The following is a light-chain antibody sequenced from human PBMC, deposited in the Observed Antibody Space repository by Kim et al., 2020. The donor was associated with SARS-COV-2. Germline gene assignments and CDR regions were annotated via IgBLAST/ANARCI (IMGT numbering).Light chain of an antibody. CDR2: EVS. CDR1: SSDVGGYNY. V-gene: IGLV2-14*01. J-gene: IGLJ3*02. CDR3: SSYTSSSTLV. Sequence: GQSITISCTGTSSDVGGYNYVSWYQQHPGKAPKLMIYEVSYRPSGVSNRFSGSKSGNTASLTISGLQAEDEADYYCSSYTSSSTLVFGGGTKLTVL.